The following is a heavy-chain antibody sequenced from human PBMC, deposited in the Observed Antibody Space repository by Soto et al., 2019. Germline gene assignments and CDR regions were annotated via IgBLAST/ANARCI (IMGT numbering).Heavy chain of an antibody. CDR3: AKRHYDSRNYHYYYGMDV. CDR1: GFTFGRYW. J-gene: IGHJ6*02. D-gene: IGHD3-16*01. CDR2: ISGSGSDT. V-gene: IGHV3-23*01. Sequence: HPGGSLRLSCVDSGFTFGRYWMSWVRQAPGKGPEWVSGISGSGSDTDYADSVRGRFTISRDNSKNTVYVQMNSLRGEDTAVYYCAKRHYDSRNYHYYYGMDVWGQGTTVTVS.